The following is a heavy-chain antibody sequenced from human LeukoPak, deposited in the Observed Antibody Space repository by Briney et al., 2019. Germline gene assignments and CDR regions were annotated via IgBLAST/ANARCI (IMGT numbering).Heavy chain of an antibody. J-gene: IGHJ4*02. CDR2: IYYSGST. CDR3: ARLIDGRTYYFDY. D-gene: IGHD5-24*01. V-gene: IGHV4-59*08. Sequence: SETLSLTCAVYGGSFSGYYWSWIRQPPGKGLEWIGYIYYSGSTNYSPSLKSRVTISVDTSKNQFSLKLSSVTAADTAVYYCARLIDGRTYYFDYWGQGTLVTVSS. CDR1: GGSFSGYY.